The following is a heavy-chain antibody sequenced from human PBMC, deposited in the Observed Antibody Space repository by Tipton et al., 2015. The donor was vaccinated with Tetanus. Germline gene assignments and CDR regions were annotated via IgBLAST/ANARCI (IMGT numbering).Heavy chain of an antibody. Sequence: SLRLSCAASGFTFSRFGMHWFRQAPGKGLEWVAGISNDGSYKDYVDSMKGRSTISRDNSRSTLYLQMNSLRAEDTAVYYCARFHAEIRYYFDFWGQGTLVTVSS. CDR1: GFTFSRFG. CDR3: ARFHAEIRYYFDF. D-gene: IGHD2-2*01. CDR2: ISNDGSYK. J-gene: IGHJ4*02. V-gene: IGHV3-30*03.